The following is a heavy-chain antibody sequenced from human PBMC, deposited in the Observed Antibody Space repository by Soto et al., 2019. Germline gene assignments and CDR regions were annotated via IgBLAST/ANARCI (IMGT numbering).Heavy chain of an antibody. CDR1: GFTFSSYS. J-gene: IGHJ4*02. CDR3: AREGVGYYDSSGPTPMYYFDY. D-gene: IGHD3-22*01. CDR2: ISSSSSYI. Sequence: PGGSLRLSCAASGFTFSSYSMNWVRQAPGKGLEWVSSISSSSSYIYYADSVKGRFTISRDNAKNSLYLQMNSLRAEDTAVYYCAREGVGYYDSSGPTPMYYFDYWGQGTLVTVSS. V-gene: IGHV3-21*01.